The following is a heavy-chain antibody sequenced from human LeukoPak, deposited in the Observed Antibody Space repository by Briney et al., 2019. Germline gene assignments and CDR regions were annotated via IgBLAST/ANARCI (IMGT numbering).Heavy chain of an antibody. CDR3: ARDIDGAMVRGVIVF. CDR1: GFTFRGYW. J-gene: IGHJ4*02. CDR2: IDQDGSEK. Sequence: AGGSLRLSCVGSGFTFRGYWKSWVRQPPGKGLEWVANIDQDGSEKYYVDSLKGRFTISRDNAKNSLYLQMNSLRAEDTAVYYCARDIDGAMVRGVIVFWGQGTLVTVSS. V-gene: IGHV3-7*05. D-gene: IGHD3-10*01.